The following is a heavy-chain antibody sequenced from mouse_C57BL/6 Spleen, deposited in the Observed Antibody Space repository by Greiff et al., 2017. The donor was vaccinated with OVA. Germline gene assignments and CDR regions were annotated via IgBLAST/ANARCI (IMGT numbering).Heavy chain of an antibody. D-gene: IGHD2-4*01. Sequence: EVQLQQSGAELVRPGASVKLSCTASGFNIKDDYMHWVKQRPEQGLEWIGWIDPENGDTEYASKFQGKATITADTSSNTAYLQLSSLTSEDTAVYYCTTGHYDYDGYAMDYWGQGTSVTVSS. CDR1: GFNIKDDY. V-gene: IGHV14-4*01. CDR3: TTGHYDYDGYAMDY. CDR2: IDPENGDT. J-gene: IGHJ4*01.